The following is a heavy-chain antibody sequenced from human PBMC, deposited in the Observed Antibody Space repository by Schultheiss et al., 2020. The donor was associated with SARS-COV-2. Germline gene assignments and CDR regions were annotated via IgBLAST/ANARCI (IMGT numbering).Heavy chain of an antibody. CDR3: AGRYCSSTSCYASPVDI. V-gene: IGHV4-61*08. CDR1: GGSISSGDYY. CDR2: IYYSGST. J-gene: IGHJ3*02. Sequence: SQTLSLTCTVSGGSISSGDYYWSWIRQPPGKGLEWIGYIYYSGSTNYNPSLKSRVTISVDTSKNQFSLKLSSVTAADTAVYYCAGRYCSSTSCYASPVDIWGQGTMVTVSS. D-gene: IGHD2-2*01.